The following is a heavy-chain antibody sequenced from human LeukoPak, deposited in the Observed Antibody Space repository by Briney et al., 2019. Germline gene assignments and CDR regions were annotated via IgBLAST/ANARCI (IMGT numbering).Heavy chain of an antibody. J-gene: IGHJ4*02. CDR1: GGSISNYY. CDR2: IYYTGAT. Sequence: SETLSLTCIVSGGSISNYYWSWIRLPPGKGLEWIGYIYYTGATYYNPSLKSRVTISLDTSKNQFSLKLSSVTAADAAVYYCARAGYSYGTGYYFDYWGQGALVTVSS. CDR3: ARAGYSYGTGYYFDY. D-gene: IGHD5-18*01. V-gene: IGHV4-59*01.